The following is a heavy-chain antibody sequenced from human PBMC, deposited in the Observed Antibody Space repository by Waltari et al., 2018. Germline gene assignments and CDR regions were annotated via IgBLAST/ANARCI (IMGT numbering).Heavy chain of an antibody. CDR2: ISGTGGST. D-gene: IGHD1-26*01. CDR3: ATRGTYYKFDY. CDR1: GFTFSSYA. V-gene: IGHV3-23*04. Sequence: EVQLVESGGDLVQPGGSLRLSCAASGFTFSSYATSWVRQAPGKGLEWVSAISGTGGSTYYADSVKGRFTISRDNSKNTLYLQMNSLRAEDAAVYYCATRGTYYKFDYWGQGSLVTVSS. J-gene: IGHJ4*02.